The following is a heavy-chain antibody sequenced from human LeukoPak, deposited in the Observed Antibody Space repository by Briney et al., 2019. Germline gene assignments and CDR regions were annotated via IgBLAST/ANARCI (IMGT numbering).Heavy chain of an antibody. CDR3: ARGVKQWLANRYYFDY. CDR1: GGSFSGYY. D-gene: IGHD6-19*01. Sequence: SETLSLTCAVYGGSFSGYYWSWIRQPPGKGLEWIGEINHSGGTNYNPSPKSRVTISVDASKNQFSLKLSSVTAADTAVYYCARGVKQWLANRYYFDYWGQGTLVTVSS. J-gene: IGHJ4*02. V-gene: IGHV4-34*01. CDR2: INHSGGT.